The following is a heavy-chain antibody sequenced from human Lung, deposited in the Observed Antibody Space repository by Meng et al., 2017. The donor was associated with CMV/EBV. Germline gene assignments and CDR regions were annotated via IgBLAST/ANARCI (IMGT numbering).Heavy chain of an antibody. CDR1: GFTFSTYS. D-gene: IGHD3-16*01. CDR2: ISSGSSTI. V-gene: IGHV3-48*04. J-gene: IGHJ4*02. Sequence: GEXXKISCAASGFTFSTYSMNWVRQAPGKGLEWISYISSGSSTIYYADSVKGRFSISRDNAEKTLYLHVKNLRGENTAVYYCAKGGGAGRSASDYWGQGNXVTGAS. CDR3: AKGGGAGRSASDY.